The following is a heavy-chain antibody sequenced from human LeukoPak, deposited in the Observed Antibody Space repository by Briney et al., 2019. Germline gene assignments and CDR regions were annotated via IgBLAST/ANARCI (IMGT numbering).Heavy chain of an antibody. V-gene: IGHV1-69*13. Sequence: SVKVSCKASGGTFSSYAISWVRQAPGQGLEWMGGIIPIFGTANYAQKFQGRVTITADESTSTAYMELSSLRSEDTAVYYCARRYSYGYYFDYWGQGTLVTVSS. D-gene: IGHD5-18*01. CDR3: ARRYSYGYYFDY. J-gene: IGHJ4*02. CDR2: IIPIFGTA. CDR1: GGTFSSYA.